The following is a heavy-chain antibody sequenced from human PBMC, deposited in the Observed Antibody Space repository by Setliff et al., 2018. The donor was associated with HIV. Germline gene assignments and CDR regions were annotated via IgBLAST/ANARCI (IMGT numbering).Heavy chain of an antibody. V-gene: IGHV3-66*02. D-gene: IGHD6-19*01. CDR3: ATEGGSSGHAGYFDI. Sequence: GGSLRLSCAVSGFTVSSNYMTWVRQAPGKGLEWVSLIYRGGGTNYADSVKGRFSISRDNSKNTLYLQMNSLRFEDTAVYYCATEGGSSGHAGYFDIWGQGTRVTVSS. CDR2: IYRGGGT. J-gene: IGHJ4*02. CDR1: GFTVSSNY.